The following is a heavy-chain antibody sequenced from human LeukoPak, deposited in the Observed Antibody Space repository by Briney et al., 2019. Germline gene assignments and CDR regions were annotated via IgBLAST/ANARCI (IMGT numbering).Heavy chain of an antibody. CDR2: LYSDGTT. V-gene: IGHV3-53*01. CDR3: ARAAYDSNGYTANHDY. D-gene: IGHD3-22*01. Sequence: GGSLRLSCAASGFTVSSSYMSWVRQAPGKGLEWVSVLYSDGTTYYADSVKGRFTISRDNSKNTLHLEMNNLKAEDTAVYFCARAAYDSNGYTANHDYWGQGPLVTVSS. J-gene: IGHJ4*02. CDR1: GFTVSSSY.